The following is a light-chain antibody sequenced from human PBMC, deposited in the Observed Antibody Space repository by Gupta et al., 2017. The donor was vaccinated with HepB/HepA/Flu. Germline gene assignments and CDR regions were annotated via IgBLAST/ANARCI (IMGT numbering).Light chain of an antibody. Sequence: DILMTPSPLSLPVTPGEPASISCRSSQSLLHSNGNIYLDWYLQKPGQSPQLLIYLGSNRASGVPDRFSGSGSGTDFTLKISRVEAEDVGVYYCMQALRTWTFGQGTKVEIK. V-gene: IGKV2-28*01. CDR3: MQALRTWT. J-gene: IGKJ1*01. CDR1: QSLLHSNGNIY. CDR2: LGS.